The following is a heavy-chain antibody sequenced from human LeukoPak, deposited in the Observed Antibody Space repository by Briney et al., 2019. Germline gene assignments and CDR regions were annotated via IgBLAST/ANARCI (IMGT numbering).Heavy chain of an antibody. CDR1: GYTFTSYY. J-gene: IGHJ4*02. D-gene: IGHD1-26*01. Sequence: GASVKVSCKASGYTFTSYYMHWVRQAPGQGLEWMGIINPSGGSTSYAQKFQGRVTITADESTSTAYMELSSLRSEDTAVYYCAREVVGGVGAYFDYWGQGTLVTVSS. V-gene: IGHV1-46*01. CDR2: INPSGGST. CDR3: AREVVGGVGAYFDY.